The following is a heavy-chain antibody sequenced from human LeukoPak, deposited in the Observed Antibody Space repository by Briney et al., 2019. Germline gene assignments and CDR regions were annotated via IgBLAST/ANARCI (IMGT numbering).Heavy chain of an antibody. CDR2: ISGSGDST. J-gene: IGHJ4*02. CDR3: AGRIAAAGTEGEEDY. CDR1: GFSFSRHA. V-gene: IGHV3-23*01. D-gene: IGHD6-13*01. Sequence: GGSLRLSCAASGFSFSRHALSWVRQAPGTGLEWVSAISGSGDSTYYVDSVKDRLSNSRNNSKNTLYLQMNSLRAEDTAVYYCAGRIAAAGTEGEEDYWGQGTLVTVSS.